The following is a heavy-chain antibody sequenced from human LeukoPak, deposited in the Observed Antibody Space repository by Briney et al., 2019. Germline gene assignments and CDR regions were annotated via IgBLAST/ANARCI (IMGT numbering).Heavy chain of an antibody. J-gene: IGHJ6*02. CDR1: GYTFTSYD. CDR3: ARALRDTDSSSPYYYYYGMDV. CDR2: MNPNSGNT. Sequence: ASVKVSCKASGYTFTSYDINWVRQATGQGLEWMGWMNPNSGNTGYAQKFQGRVTMTRNTSISTAYMELSSLRSEDTAVYYCARALRDTDSSSPYYYYYGMDVWGQGTTVTVSS. D-gene: IGHD6-6*01. V-gene: IGHV1-8*01.